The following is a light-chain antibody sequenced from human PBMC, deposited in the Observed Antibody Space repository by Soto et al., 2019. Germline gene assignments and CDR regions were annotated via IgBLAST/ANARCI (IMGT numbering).Light chain of an antibody. V-gene: IGKV1-5*01. Sequence: DIQMTQSPSTLSASVGDRVTITCRASQSISSWLAWYQQKPGKAPKLLIYDASSLESVVPSKFRDSGSRTEFTLTISSLQTDDFGTDLRQQYNSYCWTFGQGNKVEIK. CDR1: QSISSW. CDR3: QQYNSYCWT. J-gene: IGKJ1*01. CDR2: DAS.